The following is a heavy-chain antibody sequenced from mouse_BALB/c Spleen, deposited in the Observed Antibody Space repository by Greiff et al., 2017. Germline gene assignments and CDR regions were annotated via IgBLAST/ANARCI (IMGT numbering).Heavy chain of an antibody. CDR2: IDPANGNT. CDR3: ARGDYYGSSDFDY. CDR1: GFNIKDTY. Sequence: VQLKESGAELVKPGASVKLSCTASGFNIKDTYMHWVKQRPEQGLEWIGRIDPANGNTKYDPKFQGKATITADTSSNTAYLQLSSLTSEDTAVYYCARGDYYGSSDFDYWGQGTTLTVSS. V-gene: IGHV14-3*02. D-gene: IGHD1-1*01. J-gene: IGHJ2*01.